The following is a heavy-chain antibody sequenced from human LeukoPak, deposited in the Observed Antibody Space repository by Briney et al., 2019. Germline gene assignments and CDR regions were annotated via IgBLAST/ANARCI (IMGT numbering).Heavy chain of an antibody. CDR1: GFTFSNYD. V-gene: IGHV3-53*01. CDR2: IYSGGST. CDR3: ARSMVRGVCQN. J-gene: IGHJ4*02. Sequence: GGSLRLSCTASGFTFSNYDMTWVRQAPGKGLEWVSVIYSGGSTYYADSVKGRFTISRDNSKNTLYLQMNSLRAEDTAVYYCARSMVRGVCQNWGQGTLVTVSS. D-gene: IGHD3-10*01.